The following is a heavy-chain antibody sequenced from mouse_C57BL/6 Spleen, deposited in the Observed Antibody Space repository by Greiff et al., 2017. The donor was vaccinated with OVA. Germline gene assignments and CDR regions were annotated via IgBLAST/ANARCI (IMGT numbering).Heavy chain of an antibody. J-gene: IGHJ3*01. CDR3: TRDLTGTAWFAY. CDR2: ISSGGDYI. D-gene: IGHD4-1*01. V-gene: IGHV5-9-1*02. CDR1: GFTFSSYA. Sequence: EVQGVESGEGLVKPGGSLKLSCAASGFTFSSYAMSWVRQTPEKRLEWVAYISSGGDYIYYADTVKGRFTISRDNARNTLYLQMSSLKSEDTAMYYCTRDLTGTAWFAYWGQGTLVTVSA.